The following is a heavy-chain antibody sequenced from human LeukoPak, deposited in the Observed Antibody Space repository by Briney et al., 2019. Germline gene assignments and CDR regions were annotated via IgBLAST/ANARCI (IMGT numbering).Heavy chain of an antibody. Sequence: GGSLRLSCAASGFTFSSYGMHWVRQAPGKGLEWVAFIRYDGSNKYYADSVKGRFTISRDNSKSTLYLQMNSLRAEDTAVYYCAKDKPEWYNWKNWFDPWGQGTLVTVSS. V-gene: IGHV3-30*02. CDR1: GFTFSSYG. J-gene: IGHJ5*02. CDR2: IRYDGSNK. CDR3: AKDKPEWYNWKNWFDP. D-gene: IGHD1-20*01.